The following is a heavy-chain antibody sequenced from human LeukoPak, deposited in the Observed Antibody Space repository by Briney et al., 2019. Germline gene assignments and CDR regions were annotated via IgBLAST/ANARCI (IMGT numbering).Heavy chain of an antibody. V-gene: IGHV4-31*03. CDR3: ARDTSYVWGSYRYLGTFDY. J-gene: IGHJ4*02. CDR2: IYYSGST. Sequence: PSQTLSLTCTVSGGSISSGGYYWSWIRQHPGKGLEWIGYIYYSGSTYYNPSLKSRVTISVDTSKNQFSLKLSSVTAADTAVYYCARDTSYVWGSYRYLGTFDYWGQGTLVTVSS. D-gene: IGHD3-16*02. CDR1: GGSISSGGYY.